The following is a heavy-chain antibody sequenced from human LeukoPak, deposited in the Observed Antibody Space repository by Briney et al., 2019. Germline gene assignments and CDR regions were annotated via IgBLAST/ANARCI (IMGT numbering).Heavy chain of an antibody. J-gene: IGHJ6*02. CDR3: ARGPGVVVPAAYYYYYYGMDV. CDR1: GYTFTSYD. V-gene: IGHV1-8*01. CDR2: MNPNSGNT. Sequence: ASVKVSCKASGYTFTSYDINWVRHATGQGLEWMGWMNPNSGNTGYAQKFQGRVTMTRNTSISTAYMELSSLRSEDTAVYYCARGPGVVVPAAYYYYYYGMDVWGQGTTVTVSS. D-gene: IGHD2-2*01.